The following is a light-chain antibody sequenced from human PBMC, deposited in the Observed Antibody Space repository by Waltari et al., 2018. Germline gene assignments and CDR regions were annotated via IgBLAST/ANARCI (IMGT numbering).Light chain of an antibody. CDR1: SSDVGGYHS. V-gene: IGLV2-11*01. CDR3: CSYAGSYVV. J-gene: IGLJ2*01. Sequence: QSALTQPRSVSGSPGQSVTISCPGTSSDVGGYHSVSWYQQHPGKAPKLMIYDVSKRPSGVPDRFSGSKSGNTASLTISGLQAEDEADYYCCSYAGSYVVFGGGTKLTVL. CDR2: DVS.